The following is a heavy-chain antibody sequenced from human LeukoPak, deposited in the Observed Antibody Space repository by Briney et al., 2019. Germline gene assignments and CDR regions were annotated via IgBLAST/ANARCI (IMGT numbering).Heavy chain of an antibody. CDR2: INGYGTTT. Sequence: GGSLRLSCAASGFTFETYWMHWVRQAPGKGLVWVSCINGYGTTTNYADSVKGRFTISRDNAKNTLYLQMNSLRVEDTAVYYCARDRQAARPAYYFDYWGQGTLVTVSS. CDR3: ARDRQAARPAYYFDY. V-gene: IGHV3-74*01. D-gene: IGHD6-6*01. J-gene: IGHJ4*02. CDR1: GFTFETYW.